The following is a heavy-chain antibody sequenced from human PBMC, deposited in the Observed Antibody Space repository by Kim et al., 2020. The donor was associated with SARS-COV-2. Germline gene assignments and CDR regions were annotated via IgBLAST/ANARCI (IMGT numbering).Heavy chain of an antibody. CDR2: IDLRDSYT. D-gene: IGHD3-16*01. J-gene: IGHJ4*02. CDR1: GYSFSDQW. CDR3: VGRPDYDY. Sequence: GESLKISCKGSGYSFSDQWITWVRQVPGKGLEWMGRIDLRDSYTTYSPSFKGHVTISADKSITTAYLQWSSLEASDTAIYYCVGRPDYDYWGQGTLVTVS. V-gene: IGHV5-10-1*01.